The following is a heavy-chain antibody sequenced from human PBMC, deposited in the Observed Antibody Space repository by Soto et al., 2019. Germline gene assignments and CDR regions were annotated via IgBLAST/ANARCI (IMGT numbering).Heavy chain of an antibody. CDR1: GGSFSGYY. J-gene: IGHJ4*02. Sequence: SETLSLTCAVYGGSFSGYYWSWIRQPPGKGLEWIGEVNYRGSTNYNPSLKSRVTISIDTSKNQFSLRLSSVTAADTAVYYCEIFQGFFGELLFRKRYYFDFWGQGTLVTVS. D-gene: IGHD3-10*01. V-gene: IGHV4-34*01. CDR3: EIFQGFFGELLFRKRYYFDF. CDR2: VNYRGST.